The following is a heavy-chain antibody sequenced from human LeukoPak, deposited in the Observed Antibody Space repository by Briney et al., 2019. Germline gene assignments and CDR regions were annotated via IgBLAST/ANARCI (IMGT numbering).Heavy chain of an antibody. V-gene: IGHV3-7*01. J-gene: IGHJ4*02. D-gene: IGHD2-15*01. CDR3: ARSGYCSGGSCYESDY. CDR2: IKQDGSEK. CDR1: GFTFSSYW. Sequence: GGSLRLSCAASGFTFSSYWMSWVRQAPGKGLDWVANIKQDGSEKYYVDSVKGRFTISRDNAKNSLYLQMNSLRDEDTAVYYCARSGYCSGGSCYESDYWGQGTLITVSS.